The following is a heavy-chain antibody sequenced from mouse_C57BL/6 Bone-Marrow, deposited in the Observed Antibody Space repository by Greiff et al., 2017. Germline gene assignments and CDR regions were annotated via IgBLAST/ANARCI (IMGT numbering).Heavy chain of an antibody. V-gene: IGHV1-59*01. CDR1: GYTFTSYW. Sequence: QVQLQQPGAELVRPGTSVKLSCKASGYTFTSYWMHWVQQRPGQGLEWIGVIDPSDSYTNYTQKFKGKATLTVDTSSSTAYMQLSSLTSEDSAVYYCARPDYYAMDYWGQGTSVTVSA. J-gene: IGHJ4*01. CDR3: ARPDYYAMDY. CDR2: IDPSDSYT.